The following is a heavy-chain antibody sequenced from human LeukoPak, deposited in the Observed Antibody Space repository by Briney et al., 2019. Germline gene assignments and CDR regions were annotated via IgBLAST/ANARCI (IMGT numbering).Heavy chain of an antibody. CDR3: AREESITMILPDY. CDR1: GGSISSSNYY. D-gene: IGHD3-22*01. V-gene: IGHV4-39*07. CDR2: IYYSGDT. Sequence: TSETLSLTCTVSGGSISSSNYYWAWIRQPPGKGLEWIGSIYYSGDTYYNPSLKSRVTISVDTSKNQFSLKLGSVTAADTAVYYCAREESITMILPDYWGQGTLVTVSS. J-gene: IGHJ4*02.